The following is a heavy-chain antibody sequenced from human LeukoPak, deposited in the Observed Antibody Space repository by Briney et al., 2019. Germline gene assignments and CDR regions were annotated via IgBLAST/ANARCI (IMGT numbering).Heavy chain of an antibody. D-gene: IGHD3-10*01. CDR2: ISSSGSTI. Sequence: PGGSLRLSCAASGFTFSSYEMNWVRQAPGKGLEWVSYISSSGSTIYYADSVKGRFTISRDNAKNSLYLQMNSLRAEDTAVYYCAREDTKVRGGHYYYYYYMDVWGKGTTVTVSS. CDR1: GFTFSSYE. J-gene: IGHJ6*03. V-gene: IGHV3-48*03. CDR3: AREDTKVRGGHYYYYYYMDV.